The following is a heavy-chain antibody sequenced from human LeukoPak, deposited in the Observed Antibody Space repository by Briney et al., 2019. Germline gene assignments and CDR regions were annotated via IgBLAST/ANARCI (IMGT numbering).Heavy chain of an antibody. CDR1: GFTFTSSA. J-gene: IGHJ4*02. V-gene: IGHV1-58*02. D-gene: IGHD1-26*01. CDR3: AATIVGATVAFDH. Sequence: SVKVSCKASGFTFTSSAMQWVRQARGQRLEWIGWIVVGSGNTNYAQKFQERVTITRDMSTSTAYMELSSLRSEDTAVYYCAATIVGATVAFDHWGQGTLVTVSS. CDR2: IVVGSGNT.